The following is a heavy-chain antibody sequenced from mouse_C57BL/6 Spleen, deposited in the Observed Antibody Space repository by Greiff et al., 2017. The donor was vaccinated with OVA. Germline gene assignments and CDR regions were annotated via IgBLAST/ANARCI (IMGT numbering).Heavy chain of an antibody. J-gene: IGHJ4*01. CDR3: AREVYGSSYEEDAMDY. D-gene: IGHD1-1*01. CDR2: INPNNGGT. Sequence: EVQLQQSGPELVKPGASVKISCKASGYTFTDYYMNWVKQSHGKSLEWIGDINPNNGGTSYNQKFKGKATLTVDKSSSTAYMELRSLTSEDSAVYYCAREVYGSSYEEDAMDYWGQGTSVTVSS. CDR1: GYTFTDYY. V-gene: IGHV1-26*01.